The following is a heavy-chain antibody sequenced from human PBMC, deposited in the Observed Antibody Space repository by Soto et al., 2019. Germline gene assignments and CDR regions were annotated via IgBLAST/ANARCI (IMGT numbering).Heavy chain of an antibody. Sequence: GGSLRLSCAASGFTFSSYWMSWVRQAPGKGLEWVANIKQDGSEKYYVDSVKGRFTISRDNAKNSLYLQMNSLRAEDAAVYCCAGDLYYYMDVWGQGSTVTVSS. CDR1: GFTFSSYW. CDR3: AGDLYYYMDV. J-gene: IGHJ6*03. V-gene: IGHV3-7*01. CDR2: IKQDGSEK.